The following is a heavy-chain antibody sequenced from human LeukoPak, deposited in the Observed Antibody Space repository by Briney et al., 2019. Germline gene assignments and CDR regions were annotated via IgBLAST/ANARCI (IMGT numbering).Heavy chain of an antibody. CDR1: GYTFSSYA. CDR2: ISYDGSNK. D-gene: IGHD3-22*01. CDR3: ARDVRNYYDSSGYSYYFDY. Sequence: LGGCLRLSCAASGYTFSSYAMHWVSQAPGRGLEGVAVISYDGSNKYYADSVKGRFTISRDNSKNTLYLQMNSLRDEDTAVYYCARDVRNYYDSSGYSYYFDYWGQGTLVTVSS. J-gene: IGHJ4*02. V-gene: IGHV3-30-3*01.